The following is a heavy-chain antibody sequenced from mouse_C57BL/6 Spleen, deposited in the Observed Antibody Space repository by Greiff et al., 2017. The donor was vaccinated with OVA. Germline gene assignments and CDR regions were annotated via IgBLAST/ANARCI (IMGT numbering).Heavy chain of an antibody. CDR3: ARSTAQAPLY. V-gene: IGHV1-72*01. D-gene: IGHD3-2*02. CDR1: GYTFTSYW. CDR2: IDPNSGGT. Sequence: QVQLKQPGAELVKPGASVKLSCKASGYTFTSYWMHWVKQRPGRGLEWIGRIDPNSGGTKYNEKFKSKATLTVDKPSSTAYMQLSSLTSEDSAVYDCARSTAQAPLYWGQGTLVTVSA. J-gene: IGHJ3*01.